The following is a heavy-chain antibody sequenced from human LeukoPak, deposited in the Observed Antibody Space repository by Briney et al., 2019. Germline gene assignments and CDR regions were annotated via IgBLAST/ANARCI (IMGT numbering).Heavy chain of an antibody. D-gene: IGHD3-10*01. CDR2: IYYSGST. J-gene: IGHJ4*02. Sequence: PSEPLSLTCTVSGGPISSYYWRCIRNPPGKAREWIGYIYYSGSTNYDPSLKIRVTISVDTSKNQFSLKLSSVTAADTAVYYCARVSYGSGSYVDYWGQGTLVTVSS. CDR1: GGPISSYY. CDR3: ARVSYGSGSYVDY. V-gene: IGHV4-59*01.